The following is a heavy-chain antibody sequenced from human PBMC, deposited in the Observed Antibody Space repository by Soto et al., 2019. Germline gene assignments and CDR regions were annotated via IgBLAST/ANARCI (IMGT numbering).Heavy chain of an antibody. CDR1: GFTFSSYA. V-gene: IGHV3-23*01. J-gene: IGHJ4*02. CDR3: ATSSTYQLLTSPSLHPHNFDY. Sequence: GGSLRLSCAASGFTFSSYAMSWVRQAPGKGLEWVSAISGSGGSTYYADSVKGRFTISRDNSKNTLYLQMNSLRAEDTAVYYCATSSTYQLLTSPSLHPHNFDYWGQGTLVTVSS. CDR2: ISGSGGST. D-gene: IGHD2-2*01.